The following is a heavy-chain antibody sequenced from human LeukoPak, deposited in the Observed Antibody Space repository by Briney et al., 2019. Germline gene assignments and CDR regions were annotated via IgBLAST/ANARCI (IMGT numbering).Heavy chain of an antibody. CDR2: IYYSGST. CDR1: GGSISSYY. Sequence: SETLSLTCTVSGGSISSYYWSWIRQPPGKGLEWTGYIYYSGSTNYNPSLKSRVTISVDTSKNQFSLKLSSVTAADTAVYYCARVPRAFDIWGQGTMVTVSS. CDR3: ARVPRAFDI. V-gene: IGHV4-59*01. J-gene: IGHJ3*02.